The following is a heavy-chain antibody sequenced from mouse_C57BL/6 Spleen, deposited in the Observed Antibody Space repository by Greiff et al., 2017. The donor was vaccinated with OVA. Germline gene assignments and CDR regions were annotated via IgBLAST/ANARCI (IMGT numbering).Heavy chain of an antibody. D-gene: IGHD3-2*02. CDR1: GYTFTSYW. CDR3: ARGGSSGYGAMDY. Sequence: VQLVESGAELVKPGASVKLSCKASGYTFTSYWMQWVKQRPGQGLEWIGEIDPSDSYTNYNQKFKGKATLTVDTSSSTAYMQLSSLTSEDSAVYYCARGGSSGYGAMDYWGQGTSVTVSS. V-gene: IGHV1-50*01. CDR2: IDPSDSYT. J-gene: IGHJ4*01.